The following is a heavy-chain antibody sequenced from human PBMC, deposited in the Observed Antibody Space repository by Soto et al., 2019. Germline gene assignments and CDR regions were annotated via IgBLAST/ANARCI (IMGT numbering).Heavy chain of an antibody. CDR2: IIPNPGTA. CDR1: GGTFSSYA. Sequence: QVQLVQSGAEVKKPGSSVKVSCKASGGTFSSYAISWVRQAPGQGLEWMGGIIPNPGTANYAQKFQGRVTITADESTSTAYMELSSLRSEDTAVYYCARSQGSSTSLEIYYYYYYGMDVWGQGTTVTVSS. CDR3: ARSQGSSTSLEIYYYYYYGMDV. V-gene: IGHV1-69*01. J-gene: IGHJ6*02. D-gene: IGHD2-2*01.